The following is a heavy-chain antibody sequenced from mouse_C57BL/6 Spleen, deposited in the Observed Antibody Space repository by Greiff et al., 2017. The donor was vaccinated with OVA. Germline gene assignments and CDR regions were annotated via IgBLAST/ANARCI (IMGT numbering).Heavy chain of an antibody. CDR2: IDPSVGYP. CDR3: AWRLGAY. Sequence: VQLQQPGAELVKPGASVKLSCKASGYTFPTYWIRGENQRPGRGLGWTGEIDPSVGYPNYNQKFKGKATLTVDTSSSTAYMQLSSLTSEDSAVYYCAWRLGAYWGQGTLVTVSA. D-gene: IGHD2-4*01. J-gene: IGHJ3*01. V-gene: IGHV1-50*01. CDR1: GYTFPTYW.